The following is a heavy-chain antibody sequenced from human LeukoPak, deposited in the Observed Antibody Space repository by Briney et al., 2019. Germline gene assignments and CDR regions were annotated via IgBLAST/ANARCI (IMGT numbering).Heavy chain of an antibody. CDR3: ARDDGYCSGGSCPYCYYGMDV. CDR2: ISAYNGNT. Sequence: GASVKVSCTASGYTFTSYGISWVRQAPGQGLEWMGWISAYNGNTNYAQKLQGRVTMTTDTSTSTAYMELRSLRSDDTAVYYCARDDGYCSGGSCPYCYYGMDVWGQGTTVTVSS. J-gene: IGHJ6*02. D-gene: IGHD2-15*01. CDR1: GYTFTSYG. V-gene: IGHV1-18*01.